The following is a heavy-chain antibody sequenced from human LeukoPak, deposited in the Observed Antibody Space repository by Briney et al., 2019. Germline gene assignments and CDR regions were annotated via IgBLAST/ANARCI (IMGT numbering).Heavy chain of an antibody. Sequence: ETLSLTCAVYGGSFSGYYWSWIRQPPGKGLEWIGEINHSGSTNYNPSLKSRVTISIDTSKNQFSLKLSSVTAADTAVYYCARDRVRGSSNPYFDYWGQGTLVTVSS. CDR1: GGSFSGYY. V-gene: IGHV4-34*01. CDR2: INHSGST. J-gene: IGHJ4*02. CDR3: ARDRVRGSSNPYFDY. D-gene: IGHD1-26*01.